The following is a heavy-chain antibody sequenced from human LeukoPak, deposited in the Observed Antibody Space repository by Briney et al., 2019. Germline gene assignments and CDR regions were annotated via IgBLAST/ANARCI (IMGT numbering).Heavy chain of an antibody. J-gene: IGHJ4*02. V-gene: IGHV1-2*02. D-gene: IGHD2-8*02. CDR3: ARDTTGGLPFDY. CDR2: INPKTGGT. Sequence: ASVKVSCKTSRYTSVDYYIHWLREAPGQGLEWMGWINPKTGGTNFAQKFQGRVTMTRDTSITTAYMELSGLRSDDTAVYYCARDTTGGLPFDYWGQGTLVTVSS. CDR1: RYTSVDYY.